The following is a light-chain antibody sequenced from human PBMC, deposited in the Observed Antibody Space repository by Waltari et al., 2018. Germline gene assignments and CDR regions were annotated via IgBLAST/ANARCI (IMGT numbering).Light chain of an antibody. CDR2: WAS. CDR3: QQYFDTPS. CDR1: QSVLYSSNNKNY. V-gene: IGKV4-1*01. Sequence: DIVMTQSPDSLAVSLGERATINCKSSQSVLYSSNNKNYLAWYQQKPGQPPQRLIYWASTRDSGVPDRFSGSGSGTDFTLTISSLQAADVAVYYCQQYFDTPSFGPGTKVEIK. J-gene: IGKJ3*01.